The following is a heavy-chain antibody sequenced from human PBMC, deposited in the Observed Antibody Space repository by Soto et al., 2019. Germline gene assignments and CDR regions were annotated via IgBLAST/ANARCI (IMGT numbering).Heavy chain of an antibody. CDR1: GFPFSSYA. Sequence: PGGSLTLSCAASGFPFSSYAMSWVRQAPGKGLEWVSAISGSGGSTYYADSVKGRFTISRDNSKNTLYLQMNSLRAEDTAVYYCAKIRSSGWSSYYYGMDVWGQGTTVTVSS. V-gene: IGHV3-23*01. D-gene: IGHD6-19*01. CDR2: ISGSGGST. CDR3: AKIRSSGWSSYYYGMDV. J-gene: IGHJ6*02.